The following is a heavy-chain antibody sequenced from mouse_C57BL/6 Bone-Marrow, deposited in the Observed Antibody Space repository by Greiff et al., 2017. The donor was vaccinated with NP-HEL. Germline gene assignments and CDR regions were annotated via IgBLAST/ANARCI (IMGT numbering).Heavy chain of an antibody. CDR3: ARGGD. J-gene: IGHJ2*01. CDR2: INPYNGGT. Sequence: EVQLQQSGPVLVKPGASVTMSCKASGYTFTDYYMNWVKQSHGKSLEWIGVINPYNGGTSYNQKFKGQAILTVDKSSITAYMELSSLTAEDSSVYCCARGGDWGQGTTLTVSS. V-gene: IGHV1-19*01. CDR1: GYTFTDYY.